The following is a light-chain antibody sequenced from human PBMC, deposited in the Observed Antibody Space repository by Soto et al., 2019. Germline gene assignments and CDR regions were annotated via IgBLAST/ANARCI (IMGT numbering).Light chain of an antibody. Sequence: AIQMTQSPSSLSASVGDRVTITCRASQGIRNDLGWYQQKPGKAPKLLIYAASSLQSGVPSRFSGSGSDTDFTLTISSLQPEDFATYYCLQDYNYPPLTFGQGTKVEIK. CDR3: LQDYNYPPLT. V-gene: IGKV1-6*01. J-gene: IGKJ1*01. CDR2: AAS. CDR1: QGIRND.